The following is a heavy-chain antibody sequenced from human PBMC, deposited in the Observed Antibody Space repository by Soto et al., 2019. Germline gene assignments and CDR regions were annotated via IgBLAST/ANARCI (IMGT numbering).Heavy chain of an antibody. Sequence: EVQLVESGGGLVQPGGSLRLSCAASGFTVSNNYMAWVHQAPGKGVEWVSVIYSGGSTYYTDSVKGRFTISRDSSKNTLYLQMNSLRAEDTAVYYCARGLGSSWCECFQHWGQGTLVSVSS. CDR1: GFTVSNNY. D-gene: IGHD6-13*01. CDR2: IYSGGST. V-gene: IGHV3-66*01. J-gene: IGHJ1*01. CDR3: ARGLGSSWCECFQH.